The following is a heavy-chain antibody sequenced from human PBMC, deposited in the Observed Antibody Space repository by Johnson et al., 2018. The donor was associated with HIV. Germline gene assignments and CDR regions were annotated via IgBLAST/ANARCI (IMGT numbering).Heavy chain of an antibody. D-gene: IGHD3-3*01. Sequence: QVQLVESGGGLVQPGGSLRLSCVASGFRFSSYAVHWVRQAPGKGLEWVAVISYDGSNKYYADSVKGRFTISRDNSKNTMYLQMSSLRAEDTAVYYCARTTLRFLDRGDDAFDIWGQGTMVTVSS. CDR2: ISYDGSNK. V-gene: IGHV3-30*04. J-gene: IGHJ3*02. CDR1: GFRFSSYA. CDR3: ARTTLRFLDRGDDAFDI.